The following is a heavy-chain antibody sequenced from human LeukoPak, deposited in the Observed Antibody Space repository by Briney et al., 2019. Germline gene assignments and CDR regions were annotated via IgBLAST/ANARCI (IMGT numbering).Heavy chain of an antibody. CDR2: IYYSGTGSS. Sequence: SETLSLTCTVSGGSISNGSYFWAWTRQPPGKGLEWIGSIYYSGTGSSYYSPSLKSRVSMSVDRSKNQFSLKLSSVTAADTAVYHCARDRSGWYVWYFDLWGRGTLVTVSS. V-gene: IGHV4-39*07. CDR3: ARDRSGWYVWYFDL. J-gene: IGHJ2*01. CDR1: GGSISNGSYF. D-gene: IGHD6-19*01.